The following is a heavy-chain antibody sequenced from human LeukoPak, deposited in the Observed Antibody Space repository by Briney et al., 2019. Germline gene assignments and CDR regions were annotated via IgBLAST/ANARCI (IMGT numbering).Heavy chain of an antibody. CDR1: GGSFSGYY. D-gene: IGHD6-19*01. J-gene: IGHJ4*02. CDR3: ASTTQWLVVDY. Sequence: SATLSLTCAVYGGSFSGYYWSWIRHPPGKGPEWIGEINHSGSTNYNPSLKSRVTISVDTSKNQFSLKLSSVTAADTAVYYCASTTQWLVVDYWGQGTLVTVSS. V-gene: IGHV4-34*01. CDR2: INHSGST.